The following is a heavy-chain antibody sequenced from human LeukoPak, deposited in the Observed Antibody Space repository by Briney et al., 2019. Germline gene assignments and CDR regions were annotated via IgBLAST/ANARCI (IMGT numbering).Heavy chain of an antibody. CDR2: IKSKTDGGTT. D-gene: IGHD6-13*01. Sequence: GGSLRLSCASSGFTFTNAWMSWVRQAPGKGLEWVGRIKSKTDGGTTDYAAPVKGRFTISRDDSKATLYLQMNSLKSEDTAVYYCTTVRGSSYQYFQRWGQGTLVTVSS. J-gene: IGHJ1*01. V-gene: IGHV3-15*01. CDR1: GFTFTNAW. CDR3: TTVRGSSYQYFQR.